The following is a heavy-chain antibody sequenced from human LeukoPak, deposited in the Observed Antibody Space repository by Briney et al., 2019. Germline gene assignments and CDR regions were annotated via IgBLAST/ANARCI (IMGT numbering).Heavy chain of an antibody. CDR2: IIPIFGTA. J-gene: IGHJ3*02. Sequence: SVKVSCKASGGTFSSYAISWVRQAPGQGLEWMGGIIPIFGTANYAQKFQGRVTITADESTSTAYMELSSLRSEDTAVYCCAREIFEGIAAAAVSAFDIWGQGTMVTVSS. V-gene: IGHV1-69*13. D-gene: IGHD6-13*01. CDR3: AREIFEGIAAAAVSAFDI. CDR1: GGTFSSYA.